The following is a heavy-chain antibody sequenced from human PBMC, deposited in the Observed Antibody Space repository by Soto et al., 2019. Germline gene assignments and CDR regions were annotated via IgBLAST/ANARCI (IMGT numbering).Heavy chain of an antibody. V-gene: IGHV4-39*01. J-gene: IGHJ6*04. D-gene: IGHD2-2*01. CDR3: VRHGNVPAPPFYYYGMDV. CDR1: GDSISGTNYY. Sequence: QLQLQESGPGLVKPSETLSLTCSVSGDSISGTNYYWGWIRQPPGKGLEWVGTVFYSGSTYYSPSLKGRVTISLDKPRNLFSLSVTSVPAADTAVYYCVRHGNVPAPPFYYYGMDVWGKGTTVTVPS. CDR2: VFYSGST.